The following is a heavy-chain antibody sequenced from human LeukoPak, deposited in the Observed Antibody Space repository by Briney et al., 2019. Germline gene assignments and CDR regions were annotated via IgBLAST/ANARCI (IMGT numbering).Heavy chain of an antibody. J-gene: IGHJ3*02. V-gene: IGHV3-23*01. CDR3: AIRTISWAFDI. D-gene: IGHD6-13*01. Sequence: PGGSLRLSCAASGFSFSTYAMSWVRQAPGKGLEWVSAITGSGSDTYYADSVKGRFTISRDNSKNTLYLQMSSLRADDTAVYYCAIRTISWAFDIWGQGTMVTVSS. CDR2: ITGSGSDT. CDR1: GFSFSTYA.